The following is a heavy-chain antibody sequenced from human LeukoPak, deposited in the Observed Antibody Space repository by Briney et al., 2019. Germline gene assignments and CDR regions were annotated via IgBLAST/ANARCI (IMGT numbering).Heavy chain of an antibody. J-gene: IGHJ4*02. CDR3: GHTYGDLFEY. CDR1: GASVNGDY. Sequence: SETLSLTCNVSGASVNGDYWSWIRQPPGKGLQWVGYVYYRGSTNYNPSLESRLTISVDASKNQCSLKLRSVTTADSAIYYCGHTYGDLFEYRGQGILVTVCS. CDR2: VYYRGST. V-gene: IGHV4-59*02. D-gene: IGHD5-18*01.